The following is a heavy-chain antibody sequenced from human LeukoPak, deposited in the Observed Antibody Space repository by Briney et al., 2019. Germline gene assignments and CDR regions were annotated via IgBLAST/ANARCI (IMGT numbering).Heavy chain of an antibody. V-gene: IGHV1-69*13. J-gene: IGHJ3*02. Sequence: SVKVSCKASGYTFTSYGISWVRQAPGQGLEWMGGIIPIFGTANYAQKFQGRVTITADESTSTAYMELSSLRSEDTAVYYCANFKYYYDSSGHGDIWGQGTMVTVSS. CDR1: GYTFTSYG. CDR2: IIPIFGTA. D-gene: IGHD3-22*01. CDR3: ANFKYYYDSSGHGDI.